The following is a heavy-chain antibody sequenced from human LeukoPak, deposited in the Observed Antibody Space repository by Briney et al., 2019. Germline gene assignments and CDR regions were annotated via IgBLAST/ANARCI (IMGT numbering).Heavy chain of an antibody. CDR1: GGSISSYY. CDR3: AREGIRYGDFDV. D-gene: IGHD4-17*01. J-gene: IGHJ6*02. V-gene: IGHV4-4*07. Sequence: SETLSLTCTVSGGSISSYYWSWIRQPAGKGLEWIGRIYTSGSTNYNPSLKSRVTISVDTSKNQFSLKLSSVTAADTAVYYCAREGIRYGDFDVWGQGTTVTVSS. CDR2: IYTSGST.